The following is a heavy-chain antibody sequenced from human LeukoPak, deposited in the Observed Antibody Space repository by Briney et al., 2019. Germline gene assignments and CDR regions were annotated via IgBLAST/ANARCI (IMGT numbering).Heavy chain of an antibody. D-gene: IGHD1-20*01. CDR3: ARDPRYNWNDFLDY. Sequence: GGSLRLSCAASGFTFSSYGMHWVRQAPGKGLEWVAVIWYDGSNKYYADSVKGRFTISGDNSKNTLYLQMNSLRAEDTAVYYCARDPRYNWNDFLDYWGQGTLVTVSS. CDR2: IWYDGSNK. J-gene: IGHJ4*02. CDR1: GFTFSSYG. V-gene: IGHV3-33*01.